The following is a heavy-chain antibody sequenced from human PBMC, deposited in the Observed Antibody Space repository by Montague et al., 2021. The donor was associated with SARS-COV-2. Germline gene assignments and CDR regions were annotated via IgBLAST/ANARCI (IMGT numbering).Heavy chain of an antibody. J-gene: IGHJ4*02. V-gene: IGHV4-61*08. CDR3: TREGGY. CDR1: GGSVSSGGFY. D-gene: IGHD1-26*01. CDR2: MYSSGST. Sequence: SETLSLTCTVPGGSVSSGGFYWNWIRQPPGKGLERIGYMYSSGSTNYNPSLKSRVTISLDASKNQFSLRLSSVTPADTAVYYCTREGGYWSQGTLVTVSS.